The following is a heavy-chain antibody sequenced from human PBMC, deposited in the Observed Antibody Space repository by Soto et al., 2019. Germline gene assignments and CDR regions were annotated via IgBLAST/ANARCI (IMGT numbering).Heavy chain of an antibody. CDR2: IYPGDSDT. CDR1: GYSFTSYW. D-gene: IGHD3-3*01. CDR3: ARFVHYYFWIGYPNVYAFDI. Sequence: GESLKISCKGSGYSFTSYWIGWVRQMPGKGLEWMGIIYPGDSDTRYSPSFQGQVTISADKSISTAYLQWSSLKASDTAMYYCARFVHYYFWIGYPNVYAFDIWVQGTMVTVSS. V-gene: IGHV5-51*01. J-gene: IGHJ3*02.